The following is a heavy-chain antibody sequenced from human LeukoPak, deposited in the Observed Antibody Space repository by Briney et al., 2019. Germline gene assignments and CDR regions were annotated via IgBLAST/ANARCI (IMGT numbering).Heavy chain of an antibody. CDR2: ISYDGSNK. V-gene: IGHV3-30-3*01. D-gene: IGHD3-10*01. J-gene: IGHJ4*02. CDR1: GFTFSSYA. Sequence: GGSLRLSCAASGFTFSSYAMHWVRQAPGKGLEWVAVISYDGSNKYYADSVKGRFTISRDNSKNTLYLQMNSLRAEDTAVYYCARAQALPHYYGSGSHLDYWGQGTLVTVSS. CDR3: ARAQALPHYYGSGSHLDY.